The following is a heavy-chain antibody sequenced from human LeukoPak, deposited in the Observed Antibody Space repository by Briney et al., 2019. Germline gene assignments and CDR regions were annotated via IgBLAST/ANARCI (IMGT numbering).Heavy chain of an antibody. Sequence: PGGSLRLSCAASGSTFEDHGMSWVRQVPGKGLEWVAGINWDGGSTGYADSVKGRFTISRDNAKNSLFLQMNSLRVEDTALYFCAMGDSSGWYLYYWGQGTLVTVSS. CDR1: GSTFEDHG. V-gene: IGHV3-20*04. CDR2: INWDGGST. D-gene: IGHD6-19*01. J-gene: IGHJ4*02. CDR3: AMGDSSGWYLYY.